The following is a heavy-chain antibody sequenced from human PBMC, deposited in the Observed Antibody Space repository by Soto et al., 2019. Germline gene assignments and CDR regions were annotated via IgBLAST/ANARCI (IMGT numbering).Heavy chain of an antibody. V-gene: IGHV3-74*01. CDR1: GFIFNSYW. Sequence: GGSLRLSCAASGFIFNSYWMHWVRQAPGKGLVWVSRINNDGSSTSYADSVKGRFTISRDNAKNTLYLQMNSLRAEDTAVYYCARDLRYYDFWSGSLGYWGQGTLVTVSS. CDR3: ARDLRYYDFWSGSLGY. CDR2: INNDGSST. D-gene: IGHD3-3*01. J-gene: IGHJ4*02.